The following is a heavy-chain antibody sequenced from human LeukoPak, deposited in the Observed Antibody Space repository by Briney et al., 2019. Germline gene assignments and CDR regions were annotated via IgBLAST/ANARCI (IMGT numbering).Heavy chain of an antibody. Sequence: GGSLRLSCAASGFSFMTYSMNWVRQAPGKGLEWVSSISLRGTYLYYSDSVKGRFTISRDNAKNSLYLQMNSLRAEDTAVYYCARDNTMYYDYVWGSYPDYWGQGTLVTVSS. J-gene: IGHJ4*02. CDR3: ARDNTMYYDYVWGSYPDY. CDR2: ISLRGTYL. CDR1: GFSFMTYS. D-gene: IGHD3-16*02. V-gene: IGHV3-21*01.